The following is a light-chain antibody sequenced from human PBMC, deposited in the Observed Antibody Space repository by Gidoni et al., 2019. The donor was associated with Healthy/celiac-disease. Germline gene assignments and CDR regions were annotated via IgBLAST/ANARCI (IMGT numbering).Light chain of an antibody. CDR3: QQYNNWPLT. CDR1: QSVSSN. J-gene: IGKJ5*01. Sequence: EIVMTQSPATLSVSPGESATRSCRASQSVSSNLAWYQQKPGQAPRLLIYGASTRATGIPARFSGSGSGTEFTLTISSLQSEDFAVYYCQQYNNWPLTFGQGTRLEIK. CDR2: GAS. V-gene: IGKV3-15*01.